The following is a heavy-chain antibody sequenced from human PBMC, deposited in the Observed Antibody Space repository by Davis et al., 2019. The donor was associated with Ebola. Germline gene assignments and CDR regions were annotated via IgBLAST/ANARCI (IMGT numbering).Heavy chain of an antibody. Sequence: GESLKISCAASGFTFRSYWMSWVRQAPGKGLEWVGRIKSKTDGGTTDYAAPVKGRFTISRDDSKNTLYLQMNSLKTEDTAVYYCTGSGTDFDYWGQGTLVTVSS. D-gene: IGHD1-1*01. CDR1: GFTFRSYW. J-gene: IGHJ4*02. CDR2: IKSKTDGGTT. V-gene: IGHV3-15*01. CDR3: TGSGTDFDY.